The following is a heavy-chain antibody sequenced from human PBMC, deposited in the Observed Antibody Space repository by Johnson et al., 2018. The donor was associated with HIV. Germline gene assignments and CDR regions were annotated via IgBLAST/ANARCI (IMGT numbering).Heavy chain of an antibody. Sequence: QMQLVESGGGVVQPGRSLRLSCAASGFTFSSYAMHWVRQAPGKGLEWVAVISYDGSNKYYADSVKGRFTVSRDNSKNTLYLQMNSLRGEDKAVYYCARGSQEMVTIWNAFDIWGQGTMVTVSS. CDR3: ARGSQEMVTIWNAFDI. V-gene: IGHV3-30-3*01. D-gene: IGHD5-24*01. CDR2: ISYDGSNK. J-gene: IGHJ3*02. CDR1: GFTFSSYA.